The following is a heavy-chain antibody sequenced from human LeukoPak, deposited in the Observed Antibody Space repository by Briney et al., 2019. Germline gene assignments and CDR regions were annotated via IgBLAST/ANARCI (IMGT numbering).Heavy chain of an antibody. CDR2: VNWSGSST. CDR3: AKDGGGWYTGTYYYYGMDV. CDR1: GFNFDDYG. J-gene: IGHJ6*02. V-gene: IGHV3-20*04. D-gene: IGHD6-19*01. Sequence: PGGSLRLSCSASGFNFDDYGMTWVRQAPGRGLEWVSGVNWSGSSTNYADSVKGRFTISRDNSKNTLDLQMNSPRAEDTALYYCAKDGGGWYTGTYYYYGMDVWGQGTTVTVSS.